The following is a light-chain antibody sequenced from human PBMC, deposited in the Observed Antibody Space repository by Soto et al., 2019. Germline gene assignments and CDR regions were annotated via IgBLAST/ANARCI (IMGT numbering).Light chain of an antibody. Sequence: EIVLTQSPGTLSLSPWERATLSCRASQSVSSSYLAWYQQKPGQAPRLLIYGASNRATGIPDRFSGSGSGTDFTLTISSLQPEDFATYYCQQSYSTPFTFGPGTKVDIK. J-gene: IGKJ3*01. CDR3: QQSYSTPFT. CDR1: QSVSSSY. V-gene: IGKV3-20*01. CDR2: GAS.